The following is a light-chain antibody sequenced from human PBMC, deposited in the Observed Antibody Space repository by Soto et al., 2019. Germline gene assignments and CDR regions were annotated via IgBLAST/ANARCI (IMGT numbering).Light chain of an antibody. J-gene: IGKJ4*01. V-gene: IGKV3-11*01. CDR3: QQRSNWPWLT. CDR2: DAS. CDR1: QSVSSY. Sequence: EIVLTQSPGTLSLSPCERATLSCRASQSVSSYLAWYQQKPGQAPRLLIYDASNRATGIPARFSGSGSGTDFTLTISSLEPEDFAVYYCQQRSNWPWLTFGGGTKVDIK.